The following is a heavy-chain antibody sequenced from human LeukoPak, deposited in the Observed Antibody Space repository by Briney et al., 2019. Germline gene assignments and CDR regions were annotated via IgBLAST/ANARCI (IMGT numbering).Heavy chain of an antibody. D-gene: IGHD4-11*01. CDR3: AVRVPRATVFRSESFQH. CDR2: IYYRGSA. V-gene: IGHV4-59*01. Sequence: PSETLSLTCTVSGGSISSYYWSWIRQPPGKGLEWIGYIYYRGSANYNPSLKSRVTISVDTSKNQFSLKLSSVTAADTAVYYCAVRVPRATVFRSESFQHWGQGKLVTVSS. CDR1: GGSISSYY. J-gene: IGHJ1*01.